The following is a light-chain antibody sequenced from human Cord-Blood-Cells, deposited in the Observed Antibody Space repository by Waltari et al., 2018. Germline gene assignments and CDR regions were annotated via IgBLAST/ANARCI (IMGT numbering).Light chain of an antibody. Sequence: QSALTQPASVSGSPGQSIPISCTGTSSDVGGYTYVSWYQQHPAKAPKLMIYDVRNRPSWVSKRFSGSKSGNTASLTISGLQAEDEADYYCSSYTSSSTLVFGGGTKLTVL. J-gene: IGLJ2*01. CDR1: SSDVGGYTY. V-gene: IGLV2-14*03. CDR3: SSYTSSSTLV. CDR2: DVR.